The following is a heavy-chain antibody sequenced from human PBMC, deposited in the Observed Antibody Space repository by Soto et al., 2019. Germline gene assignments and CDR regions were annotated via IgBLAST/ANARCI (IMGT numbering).Heavy chain of an antibody. CDR1: GFTFSTYS. V-gene: IGHV3-48*01. J-gene: IGHJ4*02. CDR2: ISSSSTII. CDR3: ARDANLGQIDY. Sequence: GGSLRLSCAASGFTFSTYSMNWVRQAPGKGLEWVSYISSSSTIIYYADSVRGRFTISRDNAKNSLYLQMNSLRAEDTAVYYCARDANLGQIDYWGQGTLVTVSS.